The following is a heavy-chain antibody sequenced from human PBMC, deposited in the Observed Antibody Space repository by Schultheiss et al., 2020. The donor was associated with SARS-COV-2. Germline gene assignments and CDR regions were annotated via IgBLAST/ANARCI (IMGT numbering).Heavy chain of an antibody. Sequence: SETLSLTCTVSGGSISSYYWSWIRQHPGKGLEWIGYIYYSGSTYYNPSLKSRVTISVDTSKNQFSLKLSSVTAADTAVYYCASGGANRYVDPSYSVIDVWGQGTTVTVSS. J-gene: IGHJ6*02. V-gene: IGHV4-59*06. D-gene: IGHD3-9*01. CDR2: IYYSGST. CDR1: GGSISSYY. CDR3: ASGGANRYVDPSYSVIDV.